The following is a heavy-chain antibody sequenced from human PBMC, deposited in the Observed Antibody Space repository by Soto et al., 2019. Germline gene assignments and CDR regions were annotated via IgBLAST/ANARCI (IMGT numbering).Heavy chain of an antibody. CDR1: GGSISSYY. CDR2: IYYSGST. V-gene: IGHV4-59*01. D-gene: IGHD3-16*01. J-gene: IGHJ4*02. CDR3: ARRYGGNVDY. Sequence: QVQLQESGPGLVKPSETLSLTCTVSGGSISSYYWSWIRQPPGKGLESIGYIYYSGSTNYNPSLKSRVTISVDTSKNQFSLKLRSVTAADTAVYYCARRYGGNVDYWGQGTLVTVSS.